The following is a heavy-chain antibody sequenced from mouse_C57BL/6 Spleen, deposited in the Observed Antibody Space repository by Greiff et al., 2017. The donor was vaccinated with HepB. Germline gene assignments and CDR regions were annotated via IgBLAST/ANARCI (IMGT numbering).Heavy chain of an antibody. V-gene: IGHV2-2*01. CDR2: IWSGGST. CDR3: ASEYDYDDDGFAY. Sequence: VQLKQSGPGLVQPSQSLSITCTVSSFSLTSYGVHWVRQSPGKGLEWLGVIWSGGSTDYNAAFISRLSISKDNSKSQVFFKMNSLQADDTAIYYCASEYDYDDDGFAYWGQGTLVTVSA. D-gene: IGHD2-4*01. J-gene: IGHJ3*01. CDR1: SFSLTSYG.